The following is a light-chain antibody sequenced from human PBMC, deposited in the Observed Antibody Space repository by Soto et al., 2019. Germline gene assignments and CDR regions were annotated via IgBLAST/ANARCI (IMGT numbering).Light chain of an antibody. V-gene: IGLV1-44*01. CDR1: SSNIGSDS. CDR2: TNN. CDR3: AAWDARLNGWV. J-gene: IGLJ3*02. Sequence: QPVLTQPPSTSGTPGQRIIISCSGSSSNIGSDSVNWYQQLPGTAPKLIIYTNNQRPSGVPDRFSGSKSGTSASLAISGLQSEDEADYYCAAWDARLNGWVFGGGTKVTVL.